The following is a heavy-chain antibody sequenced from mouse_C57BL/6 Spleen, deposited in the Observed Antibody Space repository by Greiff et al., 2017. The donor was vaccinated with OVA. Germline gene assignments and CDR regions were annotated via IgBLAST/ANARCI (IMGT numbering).Heavy chain of an antibody. Sequence: VQLQQPGAELVRPGSSVKLSCKASGYTFTSYWMDWVKQRPGQGLEWIGNIYPSDSETHYNQKLKDKATLTVDKSSSTAYMQLSSLTSEDSAVYYGARGVYNYDGGDYAMSYWGEGTSVTVSS. CDR1: GYTFTSYW. V-gene: IGHV1-61*01. CDR3: ARGVYNYDGGDYAMSY. D-gene: IGHD2-12*01. CDR2: IYPSDSET. J-gene: IGHJ4*01.